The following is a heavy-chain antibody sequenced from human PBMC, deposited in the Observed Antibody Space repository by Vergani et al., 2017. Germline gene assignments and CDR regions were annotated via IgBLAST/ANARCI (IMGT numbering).Heavy chain of an antibody. CDR2: INPSGGST. Sequence: VQLVQSGAEVRKPGASVTVSCTASGYIFKNYYIHWLRQAPGQAFEWMGIINPSGGSTSYAQNFQGRVTMTRDTSTSTVYMELSSLRSEDTAVYYCTRGWYYDSIAYWAYWGQGTLVTVSS. J-gene: IGHJ4*02. V-gene: IGHV1-46*02. CDR1: GYIFKNYY. CDR3: TRGWYYDSIAYWAY. D-gene: IGHD3-22*01.